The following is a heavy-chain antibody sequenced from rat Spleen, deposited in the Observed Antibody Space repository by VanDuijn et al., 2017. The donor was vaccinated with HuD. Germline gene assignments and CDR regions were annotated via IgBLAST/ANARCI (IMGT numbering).Heavy chain of an antibody. CDR1: GFTFSNRA. D-gene: IGHD1-1*01. V-gene: IGHV5-20*01. J-gene: IGHJ2*01. CDR3: TTTYYYSGDGFDY. Sequence: EVQLVESGGGLVQPGRSLKLSCVVSGFTFSNRAMHWIRQAPAKGLEWVAYISYDGGSTYYRDPVKGRFTISRDNAKSTLYLQMDSLRSEDTATYYCTTTYYYSGDGFDYWGQGVMVTVSS. CDR2: ISYDGGST.